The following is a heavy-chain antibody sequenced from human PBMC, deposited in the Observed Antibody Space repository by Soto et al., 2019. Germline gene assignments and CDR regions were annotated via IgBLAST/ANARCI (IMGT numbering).Heavy chain of an antibody. V-gene: IGHV6-1*01. D-gene: IGHD1-1*01. Sequence: SQTHSLTCAISGDSDSSNSASWNWIRQSPLKGIEWLGRIYYRSEWYNDYAPTVRSRITITADTSKNKFSMQLNSVTPEDTAVYYFARGLGGITDYWGQGTRVTVSS. CDR1: GDSDSSNSAS. CDR2: IYYRSEWYN. J-gene: IGHJ4*02. CDR3: ARGLGGITDY.